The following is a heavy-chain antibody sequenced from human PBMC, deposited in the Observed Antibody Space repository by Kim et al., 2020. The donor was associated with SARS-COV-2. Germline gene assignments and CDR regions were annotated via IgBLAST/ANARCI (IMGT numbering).Heavy chain of an antibody. Sequence: ASVKVSCKASGYTFTSYDVNWVRQATGQGLEWMGWMNPNSGNTGYAQKFQGRVTMTSNISISTAYMELSSQRSEDTAVYYCARGPYCRSMSCPYWFDPWGQGTLVTVSS. CDR3: ARGPYCRSMSCPYWFDP. CDR1: GYTFTSYD. CDR2: MNPNSGNT. D-gene: IGHD2-2*01. V-gene: IGHV1-8*01. J-gene: IGHJ5*02.